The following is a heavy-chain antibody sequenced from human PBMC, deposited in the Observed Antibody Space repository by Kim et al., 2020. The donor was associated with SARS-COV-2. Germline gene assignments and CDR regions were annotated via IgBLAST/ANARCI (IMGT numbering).Heavy chain of an antibody. CDR2: ISGSGGST. V-gene: IGHV3-23*01. CDR1: GFTFSSYA. J-gene: IGHJ2*01. D-gene: IGHD2-2*01. CDR3: AKDRLGYCSSTSCPPSWYFDL. Sequence: GGSLRLSRAASGFTFSSYAMSWVRQAPGKGLEWVSAISGSGGSTYYADSVKGRFTISRDNSKNTLYLQMNSLRAEDTAVYYCAKDRLGYCSSTSCPPSWYFDLWGRGTMVTVSS.